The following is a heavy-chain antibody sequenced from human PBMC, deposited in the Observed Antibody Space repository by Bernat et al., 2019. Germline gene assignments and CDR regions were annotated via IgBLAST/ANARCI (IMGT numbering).Heavy chain of an antibody. Sequence: QVQLVESGGGVVQPGRSLRLSCAASGFTFSSYGMHWVRQAPGKGLEWVAVIWYDGSNKYYADSVKGRFTISRDNSKNTLYLQMNSLSAEDTAVYYCARNPGWGAAAGNYYYYGMDVWGQGTTVTVSS. CDR1: GFTFSSYG. D-gene: IGHD6-13*01. CDR3: ARNPGWGAAAGNYYYYGMDV. CDR2: IWYDGSNK. J-gene: IGHJ6*02. V-gene: IGHV3-33*01.